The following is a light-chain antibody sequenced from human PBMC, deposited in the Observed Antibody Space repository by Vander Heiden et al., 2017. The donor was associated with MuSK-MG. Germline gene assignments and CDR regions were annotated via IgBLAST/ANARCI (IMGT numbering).Light chain of an antibody. CDR2: KAS. CDR3: QQYNTYWT. CDR1: QSISTW. V-gene: IGKV1-5*03. Sequence: DIQMTQSPSTLSASVGDRVTITCRASQSISTWLAWYQQKPGKAPKLLVYKASTLEGGVPSRFSGSGSGTEFTLTISSLQPDDFATYYCQQYNTYWTFGQWTKVEIK. J-gene: IGKJ1*01.